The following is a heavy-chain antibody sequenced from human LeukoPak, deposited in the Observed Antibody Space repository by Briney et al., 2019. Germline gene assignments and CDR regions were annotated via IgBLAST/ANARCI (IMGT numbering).Heavy chain of an antibody. V-gene: IGHV1-2*02. J-gene: IGHJ4*02. D-gene: IGHD1-26*01. Sequence: ASVKVSCKASGYTFTGYYIHWVRQPPGQGLEWMGGINLKSGGTKNAQKFPGRVTMTRDTYITKNAIDLNKPPADETDVCYCLRTSAGGLFDYWGEGTLLTLSS. CDR1: GYTFTGYY. CDR2: INLKSGGT. CDR3: LRTSAGGLFDY.